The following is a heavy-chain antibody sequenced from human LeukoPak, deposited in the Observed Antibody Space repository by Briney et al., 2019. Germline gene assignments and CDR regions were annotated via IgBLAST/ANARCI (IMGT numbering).Heavy chain of an antibody. Sequence: PGGSLRLSCAGSGFTFSKDWMSWVRQAPGKGLEWVGRIKNKIDGGTTDDAAPVKGRFTISRDDSKNTLYLQMNSLKTEDTAVYYCTTYNDRDAFDIWGQGTMVTVSS. D-gene: IGHD1-14*01. CDR2: IKNKIDGGTT. CDR1: GFTFSKDW. CDR3: TTYNDRDAFDI. J-gene: IGHJ3*02. V-gene: IGHV3-15*01.